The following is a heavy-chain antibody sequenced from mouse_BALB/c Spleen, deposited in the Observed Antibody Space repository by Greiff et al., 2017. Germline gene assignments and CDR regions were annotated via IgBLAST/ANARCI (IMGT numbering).Heavy chain of an antibody. Sequence: EVMLVESGGDLVKPGGSLKLSCAASGFTFSSYTMSWVRQTPEKRLEWVATISSGGSYTYYPDSVKGRFTISRDNAKNTLYLQMSSLKSEDTAMYYCTRDQDYGSSIFAYWGQGTLVTVSA. V-gene: IGHV5-6-4*01. D-gene: IGHD1-1*01. J-gene: IGHJ3*01. CDR2: ISSGGSYT. CDR3: TRDQDYGSSIFAY. CDR1: GFTFSSYT.